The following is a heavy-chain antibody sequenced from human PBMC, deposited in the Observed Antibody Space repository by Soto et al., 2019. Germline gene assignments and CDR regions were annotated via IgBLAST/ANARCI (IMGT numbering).Heavy chain of an antibody. V-gene: IGHV3-21*01. Sequence: PGGSLRLSCADSGFTFSSYSMNWVRQAPGKGLEWVSSISSSSSYIYYADSVKGRFTISRDNAKNSLYLQMNSLRAEDTAVYYCARDEPVEGRNIVVVPAALSYYYYGMDVWGQGTTVTVSS. CDR2: ISSSSSYI. CDR1: GFTFSSYS. J-gene: IGHJ6*02. D-gene: IGHD2-2*01. CDR3: ARDEPVEGRNIVVVPAALSYYYYGMDV.